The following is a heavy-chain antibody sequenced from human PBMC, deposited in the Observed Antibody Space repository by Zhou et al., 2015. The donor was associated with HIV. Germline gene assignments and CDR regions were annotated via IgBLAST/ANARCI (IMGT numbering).Heavy chain of an antibody. CDR2: ISTYNGNT. J-gene: IGHJ4*02. Sequence: QVQLVQSGAEVKKPGASVKVSCKASGYTFTTYGISWVRQAPGQGLEWMGYISTYNGNTNYAQNLQGRVTMTTDTSTNTAYMELRSLRSDDTAVYYCARGDVIVPWTRGPFDYWGQGTLVTVSS. V-gene: IGHV1-18*01. CDR1: GYTFTTYG. D-gene: IGHD2/OR15-2a*01. CDR3: ARGDVIVPWTRGPFDY.